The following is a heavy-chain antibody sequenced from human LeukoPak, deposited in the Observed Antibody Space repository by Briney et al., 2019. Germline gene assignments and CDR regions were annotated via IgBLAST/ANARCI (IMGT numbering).Heavy chain of an antibody. Sequence: ASVKVSCKASGYTFTGYYMHWVRQAPGQGLEWMGRINPNSGGTNYAQKFQGRVTMTRDTSISTAYMELSSLRSEDTAVYYCARDGGSYDSSGYYYVFWGQGTLVTVSS. CDR2: INPNSGGT. J-gene: IGHJ4*02. D-gene: IGHD3-22*01. CDR3: ARDGGSYDSSGYYYVF. CDR1: GYTFTGYY. V-gene: IGHV1-2*06.